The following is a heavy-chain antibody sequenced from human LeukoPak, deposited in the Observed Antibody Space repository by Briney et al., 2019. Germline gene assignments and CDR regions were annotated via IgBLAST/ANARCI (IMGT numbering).Heavy chain of an antibody. V-gene: IGHV3-53*01. D-gene: IGHD5-24*01. J-gene: IGHJ4*02. CDR2: IYSGGST. Sequence: GGSLRLSCAASGFTVSSNYMSWVRQAPGKGLEWVSIIYSGGSTYYADSVKGRFTITRDNSKNTLNLQMNSLRDEDTAVYYCARGEKRRDGYNNALDYWGQGTLVTVSS. CDR1: GFTVSSNY. CDR3: ARGEKRRDGYNNALDY.